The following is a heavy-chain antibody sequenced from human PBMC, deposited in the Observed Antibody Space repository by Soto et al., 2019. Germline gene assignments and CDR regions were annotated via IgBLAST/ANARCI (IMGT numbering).Heavy chain of an antibody. J-gene: IGHJ4*02. D-gene: IGHD5-12*01. CDR2: IYPGDSDT. CDR3: ARLKRDGYNYSPLYY. CDR1: GGTFSNFA. Sequence: ASVKVSCKASGGTFSNFAISWVRQMPGKGLEWMGIIYPGDSDTRYSPSFQGQVTISADKSISTAYLQWSSLKASDTAMYYCARLKRDGYNYSPLYYWGQGTLVTVSS. V-gene: IGHV5-51*01.